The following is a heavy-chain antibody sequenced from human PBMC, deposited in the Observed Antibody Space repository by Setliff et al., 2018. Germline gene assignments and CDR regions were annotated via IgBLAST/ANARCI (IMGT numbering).Heavy chain of an antibody. CDR1: GFSLSTSGMR. V-gene: IGHV2-70*04. Sequence: SGPTLVNPTQTLTLTCTFSGFSLSTSGMRVSWIRQPPGKALEWLARIDWDDGKFYSTSLKTRLTISKDTSKNQVVLTMTNMDPVDTATYYCARLGELGNYYYGMDVWGQGTTVTVSS. CDR2: IDWDDGK. J-gene: IGHJ6*02. CDR3: ARLGELGNYYYGMDV. D-gene: IGHD1-7*01.